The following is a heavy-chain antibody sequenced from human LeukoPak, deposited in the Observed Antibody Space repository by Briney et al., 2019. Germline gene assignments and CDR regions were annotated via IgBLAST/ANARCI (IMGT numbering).Heavy chain of an antibody. D-gene: IGHD5-18*01. V-gene: IGHV4-34*01. J-gene: IGHJ4*02. CDR3: AIRGYSYGWYFDY. CDR1: GVSFSGYY. Sequence: PSETLSLTCAVYGVSFSGYYWSWIRQPPGKGLEWVGEINHSGSTNYNPSLKSRVTISVDTSKNQFSLKLSSVAAADTAVYYCAIRGYSYGWYFDYWGQGTLVTVSS. CDR2: INHSGST.